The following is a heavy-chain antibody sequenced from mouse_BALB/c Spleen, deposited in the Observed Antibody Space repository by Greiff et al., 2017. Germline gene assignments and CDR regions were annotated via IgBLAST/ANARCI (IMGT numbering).Heavy chain of an antibody. CDR2: IDPANGNT. J-gene: IGHJ3*01. CDR3: ASFNYYGYGAY. CDR1: GFNIKDTY. Sequence: EVQLQQSGAELVKPGASVKLSCTASGFNIKDTYMHWVKQRPEQGLEWIGRIDPANGNTKYDPKFQGKATITADTSSNTAYLQLSSLTSEDTAVYYCASFNYYGYGAYWGQGTLVTVSA. V-gene: IGHV14-3*02. D-gene: IGHD1-2*01.